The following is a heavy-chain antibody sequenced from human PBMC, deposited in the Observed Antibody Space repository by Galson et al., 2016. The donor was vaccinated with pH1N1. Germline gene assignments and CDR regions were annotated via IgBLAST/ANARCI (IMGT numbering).Heavy chain of an antibody. J-gene: IGHJ6*03. V-gene: IGHV3-7*01. Sequence: SLRLSCAASGFTFSSYWMNWVRQAPGKGLEWVANIKQDGSERYYVDSVKGRFTISRDNAKKTLYLQMNSLRAEDTAVYYCARDGNYWGGLGYSYYYYMDVWGKGTTVIVSS. CDR2: IKQDGSER. CDR1: GFTFSSYW. D-gene: IGHD3-3*01. CDR3: ARDGNYWGGLGYSYYYYMDV.